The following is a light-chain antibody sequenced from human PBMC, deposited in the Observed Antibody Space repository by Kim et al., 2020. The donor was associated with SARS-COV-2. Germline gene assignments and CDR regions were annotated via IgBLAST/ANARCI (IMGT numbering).Light chain of an antibody. V-gene: IGLV1-40*01. CDR1: SSNIGAGYD. CDR2: GNS. Sequence: VTLSCTGSSSNIGAGYDVHWYQQLPGTAPKLLIYGNSNRPSGVPDRFSGSKSGTSASLAITGLQAEDEADYYCQSYYSSLSGSGVFGTGTKVTVL. J-gene: IGLJ1*01. CDR3: QSYYSSLSGSGV.